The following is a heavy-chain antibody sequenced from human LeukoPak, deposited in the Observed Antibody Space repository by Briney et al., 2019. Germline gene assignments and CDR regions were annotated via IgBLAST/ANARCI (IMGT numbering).Heavy chain of an antibody. V-gene: IGHV4-31*03. D-gene: IGHD1-26*01. CDR1: GGSISSGGYY. J-gene: IGHJ4*02. Sequence: SRTLSLTCTVSGGSISSGGYYWSWIRQHPGKGLEWIGYIYYSGSTYYNPSLKSRVTISVDTSKNQFSLKLSSVTAADTAVYYCARESRATQLDYWGQGTLVTVSS. CDR2: IYYSGST. CDR3: ARESRATQLDY.